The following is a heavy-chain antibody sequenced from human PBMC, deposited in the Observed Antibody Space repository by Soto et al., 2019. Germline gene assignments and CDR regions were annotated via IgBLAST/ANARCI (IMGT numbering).Heavy chain of an antibody. J-gene: IGHJ5*02. Sequence: ASVKVSWKASGYTFTSYGISWGRQAPGQGLEWMGWISAYNGNTNYAQKLQGRVTMTTDTSTSTAYMELRSLRSDDTAVYFCARARSQVLSSSGWYNWFDPWG. V-gene: IGHV1-18*01. CDR1: GYTFTSYG. D-gene: IGHD6-19*01. CDR3: ARARSQVLSSSGWYNWFDP. CDR2: ISAYNGNT.